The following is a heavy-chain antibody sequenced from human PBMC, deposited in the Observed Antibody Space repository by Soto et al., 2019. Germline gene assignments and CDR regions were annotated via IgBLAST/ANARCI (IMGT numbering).Heavy chain of an antibody. CDR3: ARGGLDVLMVSRADSYYGMDV. CDR1: GWSLSGYY. D-gene: IGHD2-8*01. J-gene: IGHJ6*02. CDR2: INHSGST. Sequence: SQTLALACAVHGWSLSGYYWSCIRLPPGKEMEWIGEINHSGSTNYNPSLKSRVTISVDTSKNQFSLKLSSVTAADTAVYYCARGGLDVLMVSRADSYYGMDVWGQGTTVT. V-gene: IGHV4-34*01.